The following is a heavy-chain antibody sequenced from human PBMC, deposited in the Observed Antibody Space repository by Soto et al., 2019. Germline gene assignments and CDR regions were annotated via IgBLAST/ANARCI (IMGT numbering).Heavy chain of an antibody. CDR3: ARDKKGYSYGYSYYYGMDV. D-gene: IGHD5-18*01. J-gene: IGHJ6*04. CDR2: INPSGGST. V-gene: IGHV1-46*01. CDR1: GYTFTSYY. Sequence: SVKVSCKASGYTFTSYYMHWVRQAPGQGLEWMGIINPSGGSTSYAQKFQGRVTMTRDTSTSTVYMELSSLRSEDTAVYYCARDKKGYSYGYSYYYGMDVWGKGTTVTVSS.